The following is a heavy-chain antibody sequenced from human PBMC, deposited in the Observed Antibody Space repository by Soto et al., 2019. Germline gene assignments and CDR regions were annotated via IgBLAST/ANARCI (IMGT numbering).Heavy chain of an antibody. CDR2: ISYDGSNK. CDR3: ARDPKRGAAAGTFDP. V-gene: IGHV3-30-3*01. D-gene: IGHD6-13*01. J-gene: IGHJ5*02. Sequence: QVQLVESGGGVVQPGRSLRLSCAASGFTFSSYAMHWVRQAPGKGLEWVAVISYDGSNKYYADSVKGQFTISRDNSKNPLYLQMNGRGVGDRVGYYCARDPKRGAAAGTFDPGGQGTLVPLPS. CDR1: GFTFSSYA.